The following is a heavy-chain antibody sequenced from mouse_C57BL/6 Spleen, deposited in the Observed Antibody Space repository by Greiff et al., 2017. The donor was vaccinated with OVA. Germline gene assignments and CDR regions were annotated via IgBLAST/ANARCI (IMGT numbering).Heavy chain of an antibody. CDR1: GFTFSDYG. J-gene: IGHJ2*01. CDR3: ARWDYGNYLDY. V-gene: IGHV5-17*01. Sequence: VQRVESGGGLVKPGGSLKLSCAASGFTFSDYGMHWVRQAPEKGLEWVAYISSGSSTIYYADTVKGRFTISRDNAKNTLFLQMTSLRSEDTAMYYCARWDYGNYLDYWGQGTTLTVSS. D-gene: IGHD2-1*01. CDR2: ISSGSSTI.